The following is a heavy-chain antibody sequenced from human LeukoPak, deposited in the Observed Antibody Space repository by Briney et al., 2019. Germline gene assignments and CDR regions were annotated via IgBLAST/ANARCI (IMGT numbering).Heavy chain of an antibody. CDR1: GFTFSSHD. Sequence: GGSLRLSCAASGFTFSSHDMHWVRQARGKGLEWVAVISSDGNNNVYADSVKGRFTISRDNSKNTLYLQMNSLRAEDTAVYYCVRGDTYGRYWGQGTLVTVSS. D-gene: IGHD5-18*01. CDR3: VRGDTYGRY. CDR2: ISSDGNNN. V-gene: IGHV3-30-3*01. J-gene: IGHJ4*02.